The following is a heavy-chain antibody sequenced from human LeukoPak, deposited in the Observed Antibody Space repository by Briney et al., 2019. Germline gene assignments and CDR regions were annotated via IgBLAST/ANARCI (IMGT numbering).Heavy chain of an antibody. V-gene: IGHV1-69*06. D-gene: IGHD4-23*01. CDR1: GGTFSSYA. Sequence: SVKVSCKASGGTFSSYAISWVRQAPGQGLEWMGGIIPIFGTANYAQKFQGRVTITADKSTSTAYMELSSLRSEDTAVYYCARAGYYGGNSETYYYYYMDVWGKGTTVTVSS. CDR3: ARAGYYGGNSETYYYYYMDV. J-gene: IGHJ6*03. CDR2: IIPIFGTA.